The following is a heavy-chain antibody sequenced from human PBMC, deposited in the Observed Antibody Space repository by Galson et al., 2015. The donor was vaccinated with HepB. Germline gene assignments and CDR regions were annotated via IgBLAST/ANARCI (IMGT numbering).Heavy chain of an antibody. V-gene: IGHV3-15*01. D-gene: IGHD6-19*01. CDR3: TTDLGSGWYAR. Sequence: SLRLSCAASGVTFSDAWMSWVRQAPGKGLEWIGFIKVRVDGGTTDYAAPVKDRFTISRDDSKNMLYLQMDSLKTEDTAVYYCTTDLGSGWYARWGQGIPVTVSS. J-gene: IGHJ4*02. CDR2: IKVRVDGGTT. CDR1: GVTFSDAW.